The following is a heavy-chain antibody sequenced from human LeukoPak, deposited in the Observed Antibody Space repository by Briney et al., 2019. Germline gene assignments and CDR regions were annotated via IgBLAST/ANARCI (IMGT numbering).Heavy chain of an antibody. CDR2: ISYDGSNK. Sequence: GGSLRLSCAASGFTFSSYAMHWVRQAPGEGLEWVAVISYDGSNKYYADSVKGRFTISRDNSKNTLYLQMNSLRAEDTAVYYCARGSLWLQLDYWGQGTLVTVSS. D-gene: IGHD5-24*01. CDR1: GFTFSSYA. J-gene: IGHJ4*02. V-gene: IGHV3-30-3*01. CDR3: ARGSLWLQLDY.